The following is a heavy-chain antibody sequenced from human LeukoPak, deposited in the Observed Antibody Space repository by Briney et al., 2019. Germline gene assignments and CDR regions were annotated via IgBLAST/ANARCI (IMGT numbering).Heavy chain of an antibody. CDR1: GGSISRGGYC. Sequence: SQTLSLTCTVSGGSISRGGYCWSWIRQHPGKGLEWIGYIYYSGSTYYNPSLKSRVTISVDTSKNQFSLKLSSVTAADTAVYYCARYYDFWMDVWGKGTTVTVSS. V-gene: IGHV4-31*03. D-gene: IGHD3-3*01. CDR2: IYYSGST. CDR3: ARYYDFWMDV. J-gene: IGHJ6*04.